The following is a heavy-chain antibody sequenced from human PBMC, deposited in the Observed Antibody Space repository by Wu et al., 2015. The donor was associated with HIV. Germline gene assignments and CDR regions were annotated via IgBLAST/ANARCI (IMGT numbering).Heavy chain of an antibody. J-gene: IGHJ4*02. V-gene: IGHV1-2*02. CDR2: INPGSGDT. CDR3: ARDPQEVSGWYTH. D-gene: IGHD6-19*01. CDR1: GYTFTGYY. Sequence: QVQLVQSGAEVKKPGASVRVSCKTSGYTFTGYYIHWVRQAPGQGLEWMGWINPGSGDTSYSQKLQNRVTMTRDTSISTAYMELNRLRFGDTAVYYCARDPQEVSGWYTHWGQGTLVTVSS.